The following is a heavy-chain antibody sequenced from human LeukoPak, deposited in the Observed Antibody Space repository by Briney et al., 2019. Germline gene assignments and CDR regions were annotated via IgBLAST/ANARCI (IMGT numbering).Heavy chain of an antibody. Sequence: SETLSLTCTVSGGSISSSSYYWGWIPQPPGKGLEWIGRIYYSGSTYYNPSLKSRVTISVDTPKNQFSLKLSSVTAADTSVYYCARTPNWTYYDFWSGYHGYFQHWGQGTLVTVSS. CDR3: ARTPNWTYYDFWSGYHGYFQH. CDR1: GGSISSSSYY. V-gene: IGHV4-39*01. J-gene: IGHJ1*01. CDR2: IYYSGST. D-gene: IGHD3-3*01.